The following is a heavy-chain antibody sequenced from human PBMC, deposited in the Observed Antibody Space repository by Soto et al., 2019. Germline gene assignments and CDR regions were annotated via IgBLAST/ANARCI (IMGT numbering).Heavy chain of an antibody. CDR2: IIPIFGTA. Sequence: SVKVSCKASGGTFSSYAISWVRQAPGQGLEWMGGIIPIFGTANYAQKFQGRVTITADESTSTAYMELSSLRSEDTAVYYCAHSVVPAAKPKIVYWFDPWGQGTLVTVSS. CDR1: GGTFSSYA. J-gene: IGHJ5*02. V-gene: IGHV1-69*13. D-gene: IGHD2-2*01. CDR3: AHSVVPAAKPKIVYWFDP.